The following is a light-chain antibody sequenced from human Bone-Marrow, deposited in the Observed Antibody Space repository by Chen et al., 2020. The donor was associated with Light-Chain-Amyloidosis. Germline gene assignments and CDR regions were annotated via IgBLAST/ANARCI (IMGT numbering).Light chain of an antibody. Sequence: QSALTQPPSASGSPGQSVTISCTGTSSDVGSYNYVSWYQQHPGKAPKLMLYEVSKRPSGVPDRFSGSKSGNTASLTVSGLQAEDEADYYCISYAGSSNLVFGGGTKLTVL. CDR1: SSDVGSYNY. J-gene: IGLJ3*02. CDR2: EVS. CDR3: ISYAGSSNLV. V-gene: IGLV2-8*01.